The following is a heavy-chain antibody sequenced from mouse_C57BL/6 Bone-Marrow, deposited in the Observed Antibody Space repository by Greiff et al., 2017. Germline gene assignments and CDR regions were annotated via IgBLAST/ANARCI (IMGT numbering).Heavy chain of an antibody. CDR2: INPNYGTT. J-gene: IGHJ1*03. Sequence: QLQRSEPELLKPAAPVKISCKPSVYPLTTYTMNWLKQSNGKSLKWIGLINPNYGTTSYNQKFKGKATLTVDQSSSTAYMQLNSLTSEDSAVYYCARDESWYFDVWGTGTTVTVSS. CDR1: VYPLTTYT. CDR3: ARDESWYFDV. D-gene: IGHD6-2*01. V-gene: IGHV1-39*01.